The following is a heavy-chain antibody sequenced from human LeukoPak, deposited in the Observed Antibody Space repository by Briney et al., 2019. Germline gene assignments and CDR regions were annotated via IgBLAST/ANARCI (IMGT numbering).Heavy chain of an antibody. CDR3: ARHEGNTRPFDF. D-gene: IGHD3-3*01. J-gene: IGHJ4*02. CDR2: VNYRGTT. Sequence: VKPSETLSLTCTVSCGSISSYYWSWIRQPPGKGLEWIGYVNYRGTTSYNPSLKSRVTMSVDTTQNQFSLKLSSVSAADTAVFYCARHEGNTRPFDFWGQGTLVTVSS. CDR1: CGSISSYY. V-gene: IGHV4-59*08.